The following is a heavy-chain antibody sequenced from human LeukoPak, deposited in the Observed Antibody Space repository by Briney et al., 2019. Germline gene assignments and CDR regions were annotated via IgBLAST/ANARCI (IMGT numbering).Heavy chain of an antibody. D-gene: IGHD3-9*01. CDR2: ISAYNGNT. CDR1: GYTFTSYG. V-gene: IGHV1-18*01. J-gene: IGHJ4*02. Sequence: ASVKVSCKASGYTFTSYGISWVRQAPGQGLEWMGWISAYNGNTNYAQKLQGRVTMTTDTSTSTAYMELRSLRSDDTAVYYCARVNVKDLLAAQYHGFYFDYWGQGTLVTVSS. CDR3: ARVNVKDLLAAQYHGFYFDY.